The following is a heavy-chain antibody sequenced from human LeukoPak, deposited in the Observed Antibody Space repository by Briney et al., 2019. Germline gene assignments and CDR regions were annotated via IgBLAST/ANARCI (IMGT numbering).Heavy chain of an antibody. Sequence: GASVNVSCKASGGTFSSYAISWVRQAPGQGLEWMGRIIPILGIANYAQKFQGRVTITADKSTSTAYMELSSLRSEDTAVYYCAREGGDIVLMVYSFDYWGQGTLVTVSS. V-gene: IGHV1-69*04. CDR3: AREGGDIVLMVYSFDY. CDR2: IIPILGIA. J-gene: IGHJ4*02. D-gene: IGHD2-8*01. CDR1: GGTFSSYA.